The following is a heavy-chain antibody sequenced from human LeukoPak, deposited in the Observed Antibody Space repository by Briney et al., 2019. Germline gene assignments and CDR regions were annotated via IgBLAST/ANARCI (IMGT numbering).Heavy chain of an antibody. CDR3: AKTSVGGGRIIGSGYFDN. CDR1: GFTFSNHA. J-gene: IGHJ4*02. D-gene: IGHD2-15*01. V-gene: IGHV3-23*01. Sequence: GGSLRLSCAASGFTFSNHAMNWVRQAPGKGLEWVSIISGIGTVTYYADSVKGRFTISRDNSKNTLYLQMNSLRAEDTAVYYCAKTSVGGGRIIGSGYFDNWGQGILVTVSS. CDR2: ISGIGTVT.